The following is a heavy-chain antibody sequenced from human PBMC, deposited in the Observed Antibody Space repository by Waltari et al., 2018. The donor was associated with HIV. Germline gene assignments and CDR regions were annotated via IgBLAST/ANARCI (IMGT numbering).Heavy chain of an antibody. V-gene: IGHV1-69*02. D-gene: IGHD3-3*01. CDR2: LVTSVQRG. J-gene: IGHJ4*01. Sequence: QVQLVQSGSELKKPGSSMKVSCTASGLTFGPFQINLVRPAPGQGLEWLGRLVTSVQRGVSSEKCRARLTLTADKSTPTAFMELAAMTSEDTSVYYCLLGSHSYESAAYYEHWGPGTLVTVAS. CDR1: GLTFGPFQ. CDR3: LLGSHSYESAAYYEH.